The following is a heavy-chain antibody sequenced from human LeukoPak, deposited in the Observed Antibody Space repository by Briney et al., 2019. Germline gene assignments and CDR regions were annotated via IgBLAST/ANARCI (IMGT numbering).Heavy chain of an antibody. CDR1: GGSFSGYY. CDR2: INHSGST. CDR3: ARRSGWYVAAAY. D-gene: IGHD6-19*01. V-gene: IGHV4-34*01. Sequence: PSETLSLTCAGYGGSFSGYYWNWIHQPTGKGLGWIGEINHSGSTNYNPSLKSRVTILVDTSKNQFSLKLTSVTAADTAVYYCARRSGWYVAAAYWGQGTLVTVSS. J-gene: IGHJ4*02.